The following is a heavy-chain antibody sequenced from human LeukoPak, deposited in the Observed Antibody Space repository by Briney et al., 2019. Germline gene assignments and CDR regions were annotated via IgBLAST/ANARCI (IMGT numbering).Heavy chain of an antibody. V-gene: IGHV1-69*05. CDR2: IIPIFGTA. J-gene: IGHJ2*01. Sequence: GASVKVSCKASGATFSSYAISWVRQAPGQGLEWMGGIIPIFGTANYAQKFQGRVTITTDESTSTAYMELSRLRSEDTAVYYCARDSVPAAGTGWCFDLWGRGTLVTVSS. CDR3: ARDSVPAAGTGWCFDL. CDR1: GATFSSYA. D-gene: IGHD6-13*01.